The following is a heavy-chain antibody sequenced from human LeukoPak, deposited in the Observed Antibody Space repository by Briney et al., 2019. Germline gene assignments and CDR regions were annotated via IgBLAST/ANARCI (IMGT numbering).Heavy chain of an antibody. CDR3: TREETDDAFDI. V-gene: IGHV3-49*04. Sequence: GALRLSCTASGFTFGDYAMSWVRQAPGKGLEWVGFIRSRAYGGTTEYAASVKGRFTISRDDSKSIAYLQVNSLKTEDTAVYYCTREETDDAFDIWGQGTMVTVSS. J-gene: IGHJ3*02. CDR1: GFTFGDYA. CDR2: IRSRAYGGTT. D-gene: IGHD1-14*01.